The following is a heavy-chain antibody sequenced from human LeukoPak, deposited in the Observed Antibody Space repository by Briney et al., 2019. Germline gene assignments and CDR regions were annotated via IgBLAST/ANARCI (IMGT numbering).Heavy chain of an antibody. CDR3: ARGLLGISGS. D-gene: IGHD3-10*01. Sequence: GSLRLSCAASGFTFSSYAMSWVRQPPGKGLEWIGEINHSGSTNYNPSLKSRVTISVDTSKNQFSLKLSSVTAADTAVYYCARGLLGISGSWGQGTLVTVSS. CDR2: INHSGST. CDR1: GFTFSSYA. V-gene: IGHV4-34*01. J-gene: IGHJ4*02.